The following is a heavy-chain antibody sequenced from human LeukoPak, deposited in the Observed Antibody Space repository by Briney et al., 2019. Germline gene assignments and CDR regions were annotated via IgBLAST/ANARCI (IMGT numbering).Heavy chain of an antibody. CDR1: GFTFSSYG. D-gene: IGHD5-12*01. V-gene: IGHV3-30*18. J-gene: IGHJ4*02. Sequence: PGRSLRLSCAASGFTFSSYGMHWVRQAPGKGLERVAVISYDGSNKYYADSVKGRFTISRDNSKNTLYLQMNSLRAEDTAVYYCAKARYSGYDAHYFDYWGQGTLVTVSS. CDR3: AKARYSGYDAHYFDY. CDR2: ISYDGSNK.